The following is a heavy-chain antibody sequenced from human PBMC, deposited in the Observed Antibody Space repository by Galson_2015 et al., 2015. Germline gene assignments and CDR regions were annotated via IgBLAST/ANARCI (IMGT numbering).Heavy chain of an antibody. Sequence: SLRLSCAASGFTVSSNYMSWVRQAPGKGLEWVSVIYSGGSTYYADSVKGRFTISRDNSKNTLYLQMNSLRAEGTAVYYCARGAVVVVAASKKTYDYWGQGTLVTVSS. D-gene: IGHD2-15*01. V-gene: IGHV3-53*01. CDR3: ARGAVVVVAASKKTYDY. CDR1: GFTVSSNY. CDR2: IYSGGST. J-gene: IGHJ4*02.